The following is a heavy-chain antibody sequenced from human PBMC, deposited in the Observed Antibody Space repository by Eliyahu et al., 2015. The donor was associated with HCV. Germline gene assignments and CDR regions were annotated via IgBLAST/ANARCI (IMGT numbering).Heavy chain of an antibody. CDR3: ATSLAGTTGAFDV. CDR2: ISSNSVFI. J-gene: IGHJ3*01. V-gene: IGHV3-48*01. D-gene: IGHD1-7*01. Sequence: EVYLIESGGGLVQPGGSLRLSCAASELTFSIFTMNWVRQAPGKGLEWISNISSNSVFIYYVDSVKGRFTISRDNAKNSLYLQMNSLRPEDTAIYYCATSLAGTTGAFDVWGQGTMVTVSS. CDR1: ELTFSIFT.